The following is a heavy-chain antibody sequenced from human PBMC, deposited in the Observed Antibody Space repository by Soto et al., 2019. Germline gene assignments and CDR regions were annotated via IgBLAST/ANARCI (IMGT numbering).Heavy chain of an antibody. D-gene: IGHD1-1*01. V-gene: IGHV4-59*08. CDR3: ARHTNWTHDY. Sequence: TSETLSLTWTVSGDSIRSYYWSWIRQPPGKGLEWIGYIYYSGSTNYNPSLKSRLTISVDTSINQFSLKLSSVTAAYTAVYYCARHTNWTHDYWGQGTLVTVSS. J-gene: IGHJ4*02. CDR2: IYYSGST. CDR1: GDSIRSYY.